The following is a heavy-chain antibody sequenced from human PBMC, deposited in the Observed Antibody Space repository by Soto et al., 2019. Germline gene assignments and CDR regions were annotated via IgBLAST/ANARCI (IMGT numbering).Heavy chain of an antibody. CDR1: RFTLGAYS. J-gene: IGHJ4*02. Sequence: GGSLRLSCAASRFTLGAYSMNWVRQAPGKGLEWISYISGSSTNIYYADSVKGRFTISRDNAKNSLYLQMNSLRVEDTAVYYCARGEDYVWGSYRYTPFDYWGQGTLVTVSS. V-gene: IGHV3-21*05. CDR3: ARGEDYVWGSYRYTPFDY. D-gene: IGHD3-16*02. CDR2: ISGSSTNI.